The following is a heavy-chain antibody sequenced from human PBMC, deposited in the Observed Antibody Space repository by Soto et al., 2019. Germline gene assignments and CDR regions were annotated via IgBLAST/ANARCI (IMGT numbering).Heavy chain of an antibody. J-gene: IGHJ3*02. V-gene: IGHV4-59*01. D-gene: IGHD3-10*01. CDR2: IYYSGST. CDR3: ARRYGSAFDI. CDR1: GGSISSYY. Sequence: SETLSLTCTVSGGSISSYYWSWIRQPPGKGLEWIGYIYYSGSTNYNPALKSRVTISVDTSKNQFSLKLSSVTAADAAVYYCARRYGSAFDIWGQGTMVTVSS.